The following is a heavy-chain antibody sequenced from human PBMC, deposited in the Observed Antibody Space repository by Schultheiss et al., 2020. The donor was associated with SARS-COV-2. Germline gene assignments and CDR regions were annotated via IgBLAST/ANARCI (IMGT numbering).Heavy chain of an antibody. J-gene: IGHJ5*02. CDR2: IKQDGSEK. D-gene: IGHD3-9*01. V-gene: IGHV3-7*03. Sequence: GGSLRLSCAASGFTFSSYWMSWVRQAPGKGLEWVANIKQDGSEKYYVDSVKGRFTISRDNAKNSLYLQMNSLRAEDTAVYYCARERGVYYDILTGYYTVGWFDPWGQGTLVTVSS. CDR1: GFTFSSYW. CDR3: ARERGVYYDILTGYYTVGWFDP.